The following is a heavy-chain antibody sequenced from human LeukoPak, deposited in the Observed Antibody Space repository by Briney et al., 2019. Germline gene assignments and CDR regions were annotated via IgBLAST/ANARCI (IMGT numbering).Heavy chain of an antibody. CDR1: GGSISSSSAY. V-gene: IGHV4-39*01. Sequence: SETLSLTCTVSGGSISSSSAYWGWIRQPPGKGLEWHGSIYYSKNTYYNPSLKRRVTISADTSKNQFSLTLGSVSATDTAVYYCVSPRGFSYGYFDYWGQGTLVTVSS. J-gene: IGHJ4*02. D-gene: IGHD5-18*01. CDR3: VSPRGFSYGYFDY. CDR2: IYYSKNT.